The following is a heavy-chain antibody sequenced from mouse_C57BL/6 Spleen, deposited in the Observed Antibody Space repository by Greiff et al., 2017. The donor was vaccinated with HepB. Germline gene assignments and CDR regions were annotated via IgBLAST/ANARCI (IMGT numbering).Heavy chain of an antibody. D-gene: IGHD1-1*01. J-gene: IGHJ4*01. V-gene: IGHV1-26*01. Sequence: EVQLQQSGPELVKPGASVKISCKASGYTFTDYYMNWVKQSHGKSLEWIGDINPNNGGTSYNQKFKGKATLTVDKSSSTAYMELRSLTSEDSAVYYCAREGFNYYGSYYYAMDYWGQGTSVTVSS. CDR2: INPNNGGT. CDR3: AREGFNYYGSYYYAMDY. CDR1: GYTFTDYY.